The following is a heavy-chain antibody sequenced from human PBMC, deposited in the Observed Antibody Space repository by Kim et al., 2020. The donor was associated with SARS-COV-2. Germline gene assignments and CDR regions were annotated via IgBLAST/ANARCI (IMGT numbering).Heavy chain of an antibody. CDR2: ITPSGSYT. Sequence: GESLKISCKGSGYSFTNYWITWVRQIPGKGLEWMGKITPSGSYTTYSPFFQGHVTISVDKSISTAYMQWRRLQASDSAIYYCAGNRPGSSTGYHFDSWGQGTLVTVST. CDR3: AGNRPGSSTGYHFDS. CDR1: GYSFTNYW. J-gene: IGHJ4*02. D-gene: IGHD3-22*01. V-gene: IGHV5-10-1*01.